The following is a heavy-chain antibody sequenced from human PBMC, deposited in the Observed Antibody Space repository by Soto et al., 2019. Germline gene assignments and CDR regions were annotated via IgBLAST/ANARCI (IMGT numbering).Heavy chain of an antibody. Sequence: PGGSLRLSCAASGFTLSSYAMSWVRQAPGKGLEWVSSISDSSGYIYYADSVKGRFTISRDDAKNSLFLQMNSLRAEDTAVYYCARAYGDYRNFDYWGQGTLVTVSS. CDR2: ISDSSGYI. V-gene: IGHV3-21*01. CDR3: ARAYGDYRNFDY. J-gene: IGHJ4*02. CDR1: GFTLSSYA. D-gene: IGHD4-17*01.